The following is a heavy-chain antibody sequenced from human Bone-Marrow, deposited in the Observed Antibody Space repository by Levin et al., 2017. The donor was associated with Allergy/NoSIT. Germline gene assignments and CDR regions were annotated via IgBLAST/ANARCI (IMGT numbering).Heavy chain of an antibody. Sequence: GASVKVSCKATGYFFSRYDINWVRQATGQGPEWMGWLNPNSGNTVLAQKFQGRVTLTRNTSISTAYLELSSLRDDDTALYYCARGLLLYPHAFDIWGQGTVVTVSS. CDR3: ARGLLLYPHAFDI. D-gene: IGHD2-2*02. CDR1: GYFFSRYD. V-gene: IGHV1-8*01. CDR2: LNPNSGNT. J-gene: IGHJ3*02.